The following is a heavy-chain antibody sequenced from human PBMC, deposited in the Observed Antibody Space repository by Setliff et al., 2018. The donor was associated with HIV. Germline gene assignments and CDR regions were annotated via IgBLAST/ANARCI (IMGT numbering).Heavy chain of an antibody. CDR1: GFTFSTYS. J-gene: IGHJ3*02. D-gene: IGHD3-22*01. V-gene: IGHV3-48*01. CDR2: ISSSSTTI. Sequence: GGSLRLSCAASGFTFSTYSMNWVRQAPGKGLEWVSYISSSSTTIYYADSVKGRFTISRDNAKNSLYLQMNSLRAEDTAVYYCARDPTYYFDSSGPYDAFDIWGQGTMVTVSS. CDR3: ARDPTYYFDSSGPYDAFDI.